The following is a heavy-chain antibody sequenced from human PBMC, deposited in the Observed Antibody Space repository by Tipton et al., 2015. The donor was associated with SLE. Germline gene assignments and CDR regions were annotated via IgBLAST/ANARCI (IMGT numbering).Heavy chain of an antibody. Sequence: SLRLSCAASGVNFVNYWMHWVRQAPGKGLEWVAFIRYDGSNKNYADSVKGRFTISRDNSKNTLYLQMNSLRAEDTAVYYCVRGDSPWAFHTWGQGTMVTVSS. D-gene: IGHD4-11*01. CDR2: IRYDGSNK. J-gene: IGHJ3*02. CDR3: VRGDSPWAFHT. CDR1: GVNFVNYW. V-gene: IGHV3-30*02.